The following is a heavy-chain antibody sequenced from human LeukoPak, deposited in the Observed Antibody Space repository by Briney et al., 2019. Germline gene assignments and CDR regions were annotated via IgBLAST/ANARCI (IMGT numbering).Heavy chain of an antibody. V-gene: IGHV4-4*07. D-gene: IGHD2-15*01. Sequence: SGTLSLTCTVSGASVNDNYWGWSRQPAGKTLEWIGRIYTDGSTNYNPSPKSRVAISVDTSTNQFSLFLRSVTAADTAIYYCTIGSSSGSLAYWGQGTLVTVSS. CDR1: GASVNDNY. CDR3: TIGSSSGSLAY. CDR2: IYTDGST. J-gene: IGHJ4*02.